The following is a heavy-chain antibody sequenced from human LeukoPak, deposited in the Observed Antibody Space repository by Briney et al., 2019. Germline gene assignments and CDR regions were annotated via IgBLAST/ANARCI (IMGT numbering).Heavy chain of an antibody. CDR1: GYSISSGYY. CDR2: IYHSGST. D-gene: IGHD5-24*01. CDR3: ARDQDGYLDY. J-gene: IGHJ4*02. Sequence: PSETLSLTCTVSGYSISSGYYWGWIRQPPGKGLEWIGSIYHSGSTYYNPSLKSRVTISVDTSKNQFSLKLSSVAAADTAVYYCARDQDGYLDYWGQGTLVTVSS. V-gene: IGHV4-38-2*02.